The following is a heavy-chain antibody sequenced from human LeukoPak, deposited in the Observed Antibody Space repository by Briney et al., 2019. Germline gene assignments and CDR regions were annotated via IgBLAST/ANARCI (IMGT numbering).Heavy chain of an antibody. D-gene: IGHD3-3*01. Sequence: PGGSLRLSCAASGFTFSDYYMSWIRQAPGKGLEWVSYISSSGSTIYYADSVKGRFTISRDNAKNSLYLQMNSLRAEDTAVYYCARTYYDFWSGDYYFDYWGQGTLVTVSS. CDR1: GFTFSDYY. J-gene: IGHJ4*02. CDR3: ARTYYDFWSGDYYFDY. CDR2: ISSSGSTI. V-gene: IGHV3-11*04.